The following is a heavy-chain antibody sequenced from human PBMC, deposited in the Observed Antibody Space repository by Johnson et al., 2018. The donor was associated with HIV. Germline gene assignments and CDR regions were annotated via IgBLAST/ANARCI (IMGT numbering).Heavy chain of an antibody. J-gene: IGHJ3*02. V-gene: IGHV3-30-3*01. D-gene: IGHD2-21*02. CDR2: ISYDGSNK. CDR1: GFTFSSYA. Sequence: QVQLVESGGGVVQPGRSLRLSCAASGFTFSSYAMHWVRQAPGKGLEWVAVISYDGSNKYYADSVKGRFTISRDNSKNKLYLQMNSLRGEDTAVYYCVREEIVVVTAMDAFDIWGQGTMVTVSS. CDR3: VREEIVVVTAMDAFDI.